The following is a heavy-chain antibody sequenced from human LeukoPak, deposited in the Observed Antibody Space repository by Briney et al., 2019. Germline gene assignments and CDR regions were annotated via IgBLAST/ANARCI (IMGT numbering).Heavy chain of an antibody. CDR2: IYYGGYT. D-gene: IGHD4-17*01. Sequence: SETLSLTCTVSGGSISSNNYYWGWIRQPPGKGLEWIGSIYYGGYTYYNPSLKSRVTISVYTSKNQFSLKLSSVTAADTAVYYCARHMTTGALFYYYYGMDVWGQGTTVTVSS. J-gene: IGHJ6*02. V-gene: IGHV4-39*01. CDR3: ARHMTTGALFYYYYGMDV. CDR1: GGSISSNNYY.